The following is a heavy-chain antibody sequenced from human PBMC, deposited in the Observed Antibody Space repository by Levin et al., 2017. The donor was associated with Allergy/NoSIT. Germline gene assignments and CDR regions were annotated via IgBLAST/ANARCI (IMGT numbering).Heavy chain of an antibody. D-gene: IGHD2-15*01. Sequence: TGGSLRLSCAASGFTFSSYAMHWVRQAPGKGLEWVAVISYDGSNKYYADSVKGRFTISRDNSKNTLYLQMNSLRAEDTAVYYCARVCSGGSCYSYYYGMDVWGQGTTVTVSS. CDR3: ARVCSGGSCYSYYYGMDV. CDR1: GFTFSSYA. CDR2: ISYDGSNK. V-gene: IGHV3-30-3*01. J-gene: IGHJ6*02.